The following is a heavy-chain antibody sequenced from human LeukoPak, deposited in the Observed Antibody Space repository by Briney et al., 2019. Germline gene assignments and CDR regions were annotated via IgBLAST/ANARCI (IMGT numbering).Heavy chain of an antibody. CDR2: IKQDGSEK. J-gene: IGHJ5*02. D-gene: IGHD3-16*01. V-gene: IGHV3-7*01. Sequence: PGGSLRLSCAASGFTISDYWMTWVRQAPGKGLEWVANIKQDGSEKTYVDSVKGRFTISRDNAKNSIFLQMNSLKVKDMAMYYCVRDGGTDWYDPWGQGTLVSVSS. CDR3: VRDGGTDWYDP. CDR1: GFTISDYW.